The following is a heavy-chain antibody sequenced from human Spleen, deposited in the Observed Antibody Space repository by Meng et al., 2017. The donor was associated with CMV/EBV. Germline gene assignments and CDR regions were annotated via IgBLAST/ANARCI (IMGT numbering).Heavy chain of an antibody. D-gene: IGHD3-22*01. J-gene: IGHJ4*02. CDR3: ARGRINYDNSGYHH. CDR1: GGTFSSYA. CDR2: ITPIFGTA. V-gene: IGHV1-69*05. Sequence: KGFGGTFSSYAITWVRQAHGQGLEWMGGITPIFGTANYAQKFQGRVTITTDESTSTAYMELSSLRSDDTAVYYCARGRINYDNSGYHHWGRGTLVTVSS.